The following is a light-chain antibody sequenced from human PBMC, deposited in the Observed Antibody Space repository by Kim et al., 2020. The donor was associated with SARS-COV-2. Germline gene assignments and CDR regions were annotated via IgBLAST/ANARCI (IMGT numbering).Light chain of an antibody. CDR2: GAS. CDR1: RRINSN. Sequence: GSRGERATRAGRASRRINSNLGWYQQKPGQAPRLLIYGASARATGSPARFSGSGAGTEFTLTISSLQSEDFAVYYCQQYNNWPQTFGQGTKVDIK. V-gene: IGKV3-15*01. J-gene: IGKJ1*01. CDR3: QQYNNWPQT.